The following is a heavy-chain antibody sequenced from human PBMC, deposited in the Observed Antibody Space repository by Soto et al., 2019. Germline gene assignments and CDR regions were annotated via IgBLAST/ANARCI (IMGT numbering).Heavy chain of an antibody. V-gene: IGHV6-1*01. CDR2: TYYRSIWQT. CDR3: ARDQGGRYCSGGSCYSNKDYYYYGMDV. Sequence: SQTLSLTCAISGDSVSSNDAVWNWIRQSPSRALEWLGRTYYRSIWQTEYAVSVKGRMTINPDASKNQFSLQLNSVTPEDTAVYYCARDQGGRYCSGGSCYSNKDYYYYGMDVWGQGTTVTVSS. D-gene: IGHD2-15*01. J-gene: IGHJ6*02. CDR1: GDSVSSNDAV.